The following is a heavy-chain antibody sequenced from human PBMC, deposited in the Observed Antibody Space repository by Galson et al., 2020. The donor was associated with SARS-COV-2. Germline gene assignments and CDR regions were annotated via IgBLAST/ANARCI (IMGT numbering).Heavy chain of an antibody. CDR2: IYSGGTT. Sequence: GGSLRLSCVASGFNVSTNYMDWVRQSPGKGLEWVSVIYSGGTTYYADSVRGRFTISKDNSKNTLYLQMNTLRTEDTAVYYCAREGQQSYFDFWGHGTLVTVSS. V-gene: IGHV3-53*05. J-gene: IGHJ4*01. CDR3: AREGQQSYFDF. D-gene: IGHD6-13*01. CDR1: GFNVSTNY.